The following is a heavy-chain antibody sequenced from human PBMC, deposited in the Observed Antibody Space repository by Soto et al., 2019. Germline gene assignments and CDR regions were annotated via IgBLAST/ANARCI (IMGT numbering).Heavy chain of an antibody. J-gene: IGHJ5*02. D-gene: IGHD1-1*01. CDR1: GGSIRSYS. Sequence: SETLSLTCTVSGGSIRSYSLNWIRQPPGKGLEWIGYIYHSGSTLYNPSLKSRVTISVDKSKNQFSLKLTSVTAADTAVYYCARDQLEGNWFDPWGQGTLVTVSS. CDR2: IYHSGST. V-gene: IGHV4-59*12. CDR3: ARDQLEGNWFDP.